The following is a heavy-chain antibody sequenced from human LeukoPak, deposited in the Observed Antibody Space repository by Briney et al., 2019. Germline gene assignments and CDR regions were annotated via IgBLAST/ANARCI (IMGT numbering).Heavy chain of an antibody. CDR3: AKDASAYYYGSGSPGGWFDP. CDR1: GFTFSSYA. J-gene: IGHJ5*02. V-gene: IGHV3-23*01. Sequence: PGGSLRLSCAASGFTFSSYAMSWVRQAPGKGLEWVSAISGSGGSTYYADSVKGRFTISRGNSKNTLYLQMNSLRAEDTAVYYCAKDASAYYYGSGSPGGWFDPWGQGTLVTVSS. D-gene: IGHD3-10*01. CDR2: ISGSGGST.